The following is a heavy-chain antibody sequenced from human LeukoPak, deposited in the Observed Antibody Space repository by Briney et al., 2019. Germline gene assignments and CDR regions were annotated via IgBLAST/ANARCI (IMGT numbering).Heavy chain of an antibody. CDR1: GFNFQSYH. CDR2: ISSTSTSM. CDR3: ARDSSRYSTRPMDY. D-gene: IGHD5-18*01. V-gene: IGHV3-21*01. J-gene: IGHJ4*02. Sequence: GGSLRLSCTASGFNFQSYHMNGVRQAPGKGPEWVSSISSTSTSMYYADSVKGRFTISRDNAKNSLYLQLNSLRAEDTALYFCARDSSRYSTRPMDYWGQGILVTVSS.